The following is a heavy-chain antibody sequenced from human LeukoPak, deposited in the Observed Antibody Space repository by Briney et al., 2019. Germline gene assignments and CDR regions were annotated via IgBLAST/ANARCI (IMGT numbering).Heavy chain of an antibody. D-gene: IGHD4-17*01. Sequence: PGGSLRLSCAASGFTFSSYAMGWVRQAPGKGLEWVSLISGSGGSTYYADSVKGRSTVSRDNSKNTEYLQMNSLRAEDTAIYYCAKDDDDGDHVVVDHWGQGTLVTVSS. CDR3: AKDDDDGDHVVVDH. CDR2: ISGSGGST. CDR1: GFTFSSYA. V-gene: IGHV3-23*01. J-gene: IGHJ4*02.